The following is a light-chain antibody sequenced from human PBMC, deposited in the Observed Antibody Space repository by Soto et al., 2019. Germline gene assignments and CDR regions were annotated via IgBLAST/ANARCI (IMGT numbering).Light chain of an antibody. J-gene: IGLJ2*01. CDR1: SGDVGGHDH. V-gene: IGLV2-14*03. CDR2: NVN. Sequence: QSALTQVASVSGSPGQSITISCTGTSGDVGGHDHVSWYQQYPGKAPKLMIYNVNYRPSGVSNRFSGSKSGNTASLTISGLQAEDEANYYCSSHTNTNTVVFGGGTKLTVL. CDR3: SSHTNTNTVV.